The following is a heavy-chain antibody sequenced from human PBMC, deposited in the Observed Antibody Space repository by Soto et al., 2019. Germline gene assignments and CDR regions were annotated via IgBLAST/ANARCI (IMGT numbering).Heavy chain of an antibody. Sequence: SETLALSCTVSGGSISSYYWSWIRQPPGKGLEWIGYIYYSGSTTSTPSIKSPVTISVDTSKTQFSLKLSSVTAADTAVYYCANFDMITFGGVIAPNDEFDIWGPGIMVTVSS. CDR3: ANFDMITFGGVIAPNDEFDI. CDR1: GGSISSYY. J-gene: IGHJ3*02. CDR2: IYYSGST. D-gene: IGHD3-16*02. V-gene: IGHV4-59*08.